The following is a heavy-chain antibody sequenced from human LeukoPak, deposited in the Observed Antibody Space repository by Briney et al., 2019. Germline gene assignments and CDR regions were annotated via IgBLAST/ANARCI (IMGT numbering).Heavy chain of an antibody. CDR1: GFTFSSYG. J-gene: IGHJ4*02. CDR3: AKDVEIRDY. V-gene: IGHV3-30*18. Sequence: GGSLRLSCAASGFTFSSYGMHWVRQAPGKGLEWVAVISYDGSNKYYADSVKGRFTISRDNSKNTLYLQMNSLRAEDTAVYYCAKDVEIRDYWGQGTLVTVSS. CDR2: ISYDGSNK. D-gene: IGHD5-24*01.